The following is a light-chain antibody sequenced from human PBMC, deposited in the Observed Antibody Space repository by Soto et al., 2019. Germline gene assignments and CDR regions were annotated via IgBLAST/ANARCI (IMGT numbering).Light chain of an antibody. CDR2: DNN. V-gene: IGLV1-51*01. Sequence: QSVLTQPPSVSAAPGQKVTISCSGSSSNIGNNYVSWYQQLPGTAPKLLIYDNNKRPSGIPDRFSGSKSGTSATLGITGLQTGDEADYYCGTWDSSLSAHVVFGVGTKLTVL. CDR3: GTWDSSLSAHVV. J-gene: IGLJ2*01. CDR1: SSNIGNNY.